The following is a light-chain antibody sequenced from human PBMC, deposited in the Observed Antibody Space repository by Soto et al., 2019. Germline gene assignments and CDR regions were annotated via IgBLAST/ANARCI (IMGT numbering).Light chain of an antibody. CDR2: GAS. J-gene: IGKJ1*01. CDR3: QQYNNWPQWT. V-gene: IGKV3-15*01. CDR1: QSVSGF. Sequence: EIVLTQSPGTLSLSPGESATLSCSADQSVSGFLGWYQQKPGQAPRLLIYGASTRATGIPARFSGSGSGTEFTLTISSLQSEDFVVYYCQQYNNWPQWTFGQGTKVDIK.